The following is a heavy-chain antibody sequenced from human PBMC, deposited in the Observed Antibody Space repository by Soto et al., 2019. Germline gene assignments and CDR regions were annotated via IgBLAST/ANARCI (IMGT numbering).Heavy chain of an antibody. J-gene: IGHJ4*02. V-gene: IGHV3-11*05. D-gene: IGHD5-12*01. Sequence: QLHLVESGGALVKPGGSLRLGCAASGFTFSDYYMSWFRQAPGEGLEWISYISQSSSYTNYAESVKGRFTISRDNGKNSLYLEMNGLRADDTAVYFCAASGHDSDFWGQGTLVTVSS. CDR1: GFTFSDYY. CDR3: AASGHDSDF. CDR2: ISQSSSYT.